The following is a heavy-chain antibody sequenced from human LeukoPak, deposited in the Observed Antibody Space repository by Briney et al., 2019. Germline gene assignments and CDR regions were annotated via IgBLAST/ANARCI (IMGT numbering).Heavy chain of an antibody. CDR2: IYYRGST. CDR3: AREGGLRRDAFDI. CDR1: GGSISSGDYY. J-gene: IGHJ3*02. V-gene: IGHV4-61*08. Sequence: SETLSLTCTVSGGSISSGDYYWSWIRQPPGKGLEWIGYIYYRGSTNYNPSLKSRVTMSVVTSKNQFSLKLSSVTAADTAVYYCAREGGLRRDAFDIWGQGTMVTVSS. D-gene: IGHD3-16*01.